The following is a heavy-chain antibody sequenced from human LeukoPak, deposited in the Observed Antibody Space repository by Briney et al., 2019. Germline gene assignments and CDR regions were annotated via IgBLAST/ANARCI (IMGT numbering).Heavy chain of an antibody. Sequence: PSETLSLTCTVSGGSISSSSYYWGWIRQPPGKGLEWIGSIYYSGSTYYNPSLKSRVTISVDTSKNQFSLKLSSVTAADTAVYYCARDNWNKGLAFDIWGQGTMVTVSS. CDR3: ARDNWNKGLAFDI. D-gene: IGHD1/OR15-1a*01. CDR1: GGSISSSSYY. CDR2: IYYSGST. J-gene: IGHJ3*02. V-gene: IGHV4-39*07.